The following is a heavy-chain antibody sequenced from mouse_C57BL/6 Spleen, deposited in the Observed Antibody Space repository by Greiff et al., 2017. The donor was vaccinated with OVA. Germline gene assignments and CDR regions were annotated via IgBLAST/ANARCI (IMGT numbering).Heavy chain of an antibody. J-gene: IGHJ4*01. CDR1: GFTFSSYA. V-gene: IGHV5-4*03. CDR3: ARVDYYGSSYVGAMDY. CDR2: ISDGGSYT. Sequence: EVKLMESGGGLVKPGGSLKLSCAASGFTFSSYAMSWVRQTPEKRLEWVATISDGGSYTYYPDNVKGRFPISRDNAKNNLYLQMSHLKSEDTAMYYCARVDYYGSSYVGAMDYWGQGTSVTVSS. D-gene: IGHD1-1*01.